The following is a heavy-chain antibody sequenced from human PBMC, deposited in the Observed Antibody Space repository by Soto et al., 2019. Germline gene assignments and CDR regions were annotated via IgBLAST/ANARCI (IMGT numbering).Heavy chain of an antibody. J-gene: IGHJ4*02. Sequence: QVQLVESGGGVVQPGRSLRLSCAASGFTFSSYGMHWVRQAPGKGLEWVAVIWYDGSNKYYVDSVKGRFTISRDNSKNTLYLQMNSLRAEDTAVYYCARGTARIVGATTFYWGQGTLVTVSS. V-gene: IGHV3-33*01. CDR3: ARGTARIVGATTFY. CDR2: IWYDGSNK. D-gene: IGHD1-26*01. CDR1: GFTFSSYG.